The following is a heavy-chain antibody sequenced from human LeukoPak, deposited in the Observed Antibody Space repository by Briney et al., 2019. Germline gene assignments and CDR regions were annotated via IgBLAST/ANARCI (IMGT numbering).Heavy chain of an antibody. CDR3: ARDPVEMANPGICSYFDY. CDR2: IIPIFGTA. J-gene: IGHJ4*02. D-gene: IGHD5-24*01. CDR1: GGTFSSYA. Sequence: ASVKVSCKASGGTFSSYAISWVRQAPGQGLEWMGGIIPIFGTANYAQKFQGRVTITADESTSTAYMELSSLRSEDTAVYYCARDPVEMANPGICSYFDYWGQGTLVTVSS. V-gene: IGHV1-69*13.